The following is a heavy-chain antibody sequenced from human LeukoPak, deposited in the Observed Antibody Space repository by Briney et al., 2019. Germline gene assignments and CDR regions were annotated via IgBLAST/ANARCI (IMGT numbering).Heavy chain of an antibody. D-gene: IGHD3-9*01. V-gene: IGHV3-21*01. J-gene: IGHJ3*02. CDR1: GFTLSSYS. CDR2: ISSSSSYI. Sequence: PGGSLRLSCAASGFTLSSYSMNWVRQAPGKGLEWVSSISSSSSYIYYADSVKGRFTISRDNAKNSLYLQMNSLRAEDTAVYYCARSRYYDILTGRDAFDIWGQGTMVTVSS. CDR3: ARSRYYDILTGRDAFDI.